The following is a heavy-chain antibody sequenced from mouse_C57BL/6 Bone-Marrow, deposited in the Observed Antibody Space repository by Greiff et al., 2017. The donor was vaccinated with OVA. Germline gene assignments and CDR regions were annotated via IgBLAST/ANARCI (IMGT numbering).Heavy chain of an antibody. Sequence: VQLQQSGAELVKPGASVKLSCKASGYTFTSYWMHWVKQRPGKGLEWIGMIHPNSGSTNYNEKFKSKATLTVDKSSSTAYMQLGRLTYESAAVYYCRHAYYSSYLGWFAYWGKGTLVTVSA. V-gene: IGHV1-64*01. J-gene: IGHJ3*01. CDR3: RHAYYSSYLGWFAY. CDR2: IHPNSGST. D-gene: IGHD2-5*01. CDR1: GYTFTSYW.